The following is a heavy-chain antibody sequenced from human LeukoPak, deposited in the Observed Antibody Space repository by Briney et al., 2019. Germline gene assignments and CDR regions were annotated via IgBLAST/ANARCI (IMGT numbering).Heavy chain of an antibody. V-gene: IGHV3-7*01. CDR1: GFIFSDYY. J-gene: IGHJ4*02. CDR3: ATRNNGCPYH. Sequence: GGSLRLTCAATGFIFSDYYMSWIRQAPGKGLEWVAKIKQDGSEEYYVDSVRGRFTISRDNAKNSVYLQMNSLRAEDTAVYYCATRNNGCPYHWGQGTLVTVSS. D-gene: IGHD5-24*01. CDR2: IKQDGSEE.